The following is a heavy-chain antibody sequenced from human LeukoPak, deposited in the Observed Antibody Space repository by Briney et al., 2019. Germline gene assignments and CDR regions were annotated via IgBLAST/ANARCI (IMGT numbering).Heavy chain of an antibody. Sequence: PGGSLRLSCAASGFTFSDYYMSWIRQAPGKGLEWVSYISSSGSTIYYADSVKGRFTISRDNAKNSLYLQMNSLRTEDTAVYYCARPATFYGSGSYFFDYWGQGTLVTVSS. V-gene: IGHV3-11*01. CDR1: GFTFSDYY. J-gene: IGHJ4*02. D-gene: IGHD3-10*01. CDR3: ARPATFYGSGSYFFDY. CDR2: ISSSGSTI.